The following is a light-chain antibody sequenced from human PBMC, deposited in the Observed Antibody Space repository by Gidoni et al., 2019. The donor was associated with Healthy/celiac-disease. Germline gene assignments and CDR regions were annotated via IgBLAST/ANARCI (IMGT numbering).Light chain of an antibody. CDR2: AAS. V-gene: IGKV1-12*01. CDR3: QQANSFPLT. CDR1: KGISIW. J-gene: IGKJ4*01. Sequence: IQMTQSPSSVSASVGERVTITCRASKGISIWLAWYQQKPVKAPKLLIYAASSLQSGVPSRFSGSGSGTDFTLSISSLQPEDFATYYSQQANSFPLTFGGGTKVEIK.